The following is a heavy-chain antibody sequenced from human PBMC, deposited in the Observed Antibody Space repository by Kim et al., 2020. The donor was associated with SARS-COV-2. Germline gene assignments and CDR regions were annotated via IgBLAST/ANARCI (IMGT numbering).Heavy chain of an antibody. J-gene: IGHJ6*02. Sequence: GGSLRLSCAASGFTFSSYAMSWVRQAPGKGLEWVSAISGSGGSTYYADSVKGRFTISRDNSKNTLYLQMNSLRAEDTAVYYCAKDTRVQLWSSYYYYGMDVWGQGTTVTVSS. V-gene: IGHV3-23*01. CDR1: GFTFSSYA. D-gene: IGHD5-18*01. CDR3: AKDTRVQLWSSYYYYGMDV. CDR2: ISGSGGST.